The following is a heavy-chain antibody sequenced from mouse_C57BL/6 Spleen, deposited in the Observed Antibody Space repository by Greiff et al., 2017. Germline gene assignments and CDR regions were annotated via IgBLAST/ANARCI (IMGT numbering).Heavy chain of an antibody. J-gene: IGHJ3*01. Sequence: VQLQQSGAELVRPGASVKLSCTASGFNIKDDYMHWVKQRPEQGLEWVGWIGTENGDTEYASNFQGRVTITADTSTNTAYLQLSSLTSEDTAIYYCMSNYTWFAYWGQGTLVTVSA. CDR2: IGTENGDT. V-gene: IGHV14-4*01. D-gene: IGHD2-5*01. CDR3: MSNYTWFAY. CDR1: GFNIKDDY.